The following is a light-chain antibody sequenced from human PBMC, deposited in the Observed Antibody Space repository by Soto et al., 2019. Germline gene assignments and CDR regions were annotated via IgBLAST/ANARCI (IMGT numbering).Light chain of an antibody. V-gene: IGKV3-11*01. J-gene: IGKJ4*01. CDR1: QSVGSY. CDR3: QQRSSWPLT. Sequence: EIVLTQSPATLSLSPGERAPLSCRASQSVGSYFAWYQQKPGQAPRLLIYDAFSRATGIPARFSGSGSGTDFTLTISSLEPEDFAVYFCQQRSSWPLTFGGGTMVEIK. CDR2: DAF.